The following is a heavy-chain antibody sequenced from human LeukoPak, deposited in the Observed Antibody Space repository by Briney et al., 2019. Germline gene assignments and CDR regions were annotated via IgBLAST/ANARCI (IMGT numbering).Heavy chain of an antibody. J-gene: IGHJ5*02. CDR3: AGLLWFGETHWFDP. Sequence: SETLSLTCTVAGGSISSYYWSWIRQPPGKGLEWIGYIYYSGSTTYNPSLKSRLTISVVTSNNQFSLKLSSVTAADTAVYYYAGLLWFGETHWFDPWRQGTLVTVSS. D-gene: IGHD3-10*01. V-gene: IGHV4-59*08. CDR1: GGSISSYY. CDR2: IYYSGST.